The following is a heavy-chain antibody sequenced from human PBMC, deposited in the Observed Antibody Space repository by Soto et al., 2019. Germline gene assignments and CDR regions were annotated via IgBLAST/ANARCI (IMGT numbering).Heavy chain of an antibody. V-gene: IGHV3-48*03. D-gene: IGHD2-2*02. CDR2: ISSSGSTI. J-gene: IGHJ2*01. CDR3: ARNGRRYCSSTSCYTWYFDL. CDR1: GFTFSSYE. Sequence: GGSLRLSCAASGFTFSSYEMNWVRQAPGKGLEWVSYISSSGSTIYYADSVKGRFTISRDNAKNSLYLQMNSLRAEDTAVYYCARNGRRYCSSTSCYTWYFDLWGRGTLVTVSS.